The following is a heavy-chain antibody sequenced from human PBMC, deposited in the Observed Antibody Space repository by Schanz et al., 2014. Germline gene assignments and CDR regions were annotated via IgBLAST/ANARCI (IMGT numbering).Heavy chain of an antibody. J-gene: IGHJ3*02. Sequence: EVQLVQSGGGLVQPGGSLRLSCAASGFTFSSHWMHWVRQDPGKGLVWVARINSVGSNTDYADSVTGRFTISRDNSKNTLYLQMNSLRAEDTAVYYCAKGRFGELSALDIWGQGTMVTVSS. CDR3: AKGRFGELSALDI. CDR1: GFTFSSHW. D-gene: IGHD3-10*01. CDR2: INSVGSNT. V-gene: IGHV3-74*01.